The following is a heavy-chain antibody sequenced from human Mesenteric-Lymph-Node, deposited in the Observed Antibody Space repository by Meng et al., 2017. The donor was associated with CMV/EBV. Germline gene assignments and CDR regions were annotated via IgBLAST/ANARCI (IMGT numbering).Heavy chain of an antibody. Sequence: GGSLRLSCAASGFTLTDAWMSWVRQAPGKGLELVAHIKEDGSEKYFVGSVKGRFTISRDNAKNSLYLQMNSLRAEDTAVYYCARDPFIKAFDIWGQGTMVTVSS. CDR1: GFTLTDAW. CDR2: IKEDGSEK. J-gene: IGHJ3*02. CDR3: ARDPFIKAFDI. V-gene: IGHV3-7*01.